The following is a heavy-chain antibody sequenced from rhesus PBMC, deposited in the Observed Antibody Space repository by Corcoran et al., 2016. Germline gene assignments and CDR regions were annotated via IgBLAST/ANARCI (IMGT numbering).Heavy chain of an antibody. Sequence: QLQLQESGPGLVKPSETLSLTCAVSGGPISSAYWSLLRQPPGKGLEWVGRFSGSGGNTAYNPSLNSRVTISIATSKNQFSLRLRSVTAADTAVYYCARTTELGIPFDYWGQGVQVTVSS. CDR3: ARTTELGIPFDY. CDR1: GGPISSAY. V-gene: IGHV4-173*01. CDR2: FSGSGGNT. D-gene: IGHD5-42*01. J-gene: IGHJ4*01.